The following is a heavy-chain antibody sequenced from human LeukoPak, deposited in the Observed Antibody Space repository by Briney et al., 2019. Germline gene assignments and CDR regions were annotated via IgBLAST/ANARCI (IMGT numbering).Heavy chain of an antibody. Sequence: GGSLRLSRAASGFVFGSYWMHCVRQAPGKGLVWVSRVNSDGSHTTYADSVKGRFTISRDNAKKMVYLEMHSLRAGDTAIYYCARVAHDYVDSGPDYWGQGTLVSVSS. CDR2: VNSDGSHT. CDR3: ARVAHDYVDSGPDY. J-gene: IGHJ4*02. D-gene: IGHD4-17*01. CDR1: GFVFGSYW. V-gene: IGHV3-74*01.